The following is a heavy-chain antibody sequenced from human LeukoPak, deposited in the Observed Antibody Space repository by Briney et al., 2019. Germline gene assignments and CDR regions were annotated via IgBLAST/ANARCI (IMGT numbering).Heavy chain of an antibody. Sequence: GGSLRLSCAASGFTFITYAMTWVRQAPGKGLEWVSAISGSGGSTYYADSVKGRLTISRDNSKNTLYLQMNSLRAEDTAVYYCAKDREAATMIVVVPDIWGQGTMVTVSS. CDR2: ISGSGGST. V-gene: IGHV3-23*01. J-gene: IGHJ3*02. CDR3: AKDREAATMIVVVPDI. CDR1: GFTFITYA. D-gene: IGHD3-22*01.